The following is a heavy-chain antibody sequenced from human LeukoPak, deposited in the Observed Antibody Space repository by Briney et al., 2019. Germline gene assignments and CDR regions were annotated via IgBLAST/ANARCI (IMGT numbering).Heavy chain of an antibody. V-gene: IGHV3-23*01. J-gene: IGHJ4*02. CDR3: ARLEVEYYYDSSGYFDY. D-gene: IGHD3-22*01. CDR2: FSGSGGST. Sequence: GSLRLSCAASGFTFSSYAMSWVRQAPGKGLEWVSAFSGSGGSTYYADSVKGRFTISRDNSKNTLYLQMNSLRAEDTAVYYCARLEVEYYYDSSGYFDYWGQGTLVTVSS. CDR1: GFTFSSYA.